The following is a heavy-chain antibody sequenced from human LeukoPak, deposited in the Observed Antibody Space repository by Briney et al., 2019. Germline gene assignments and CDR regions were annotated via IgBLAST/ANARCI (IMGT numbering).Heavy chain of an antibody. J-gene: IGHJ4*02. CDR3: ARDGYSGSDAL. V-gene: IGHV4-59*01. Sequence: PSETLSLTCTVSSGSLTGYYWSWIRQPPGKGLEWIGYIYHSGSTNYNPSLKSRVTISVDTSQNQFYLKLSSVTAADTAVYYCARDGYSGSDALWGQGTLVTVSS. CDR2: IYHSGST. CDR1: SGSLTGYY. D-gene: IGHD5-12*01.